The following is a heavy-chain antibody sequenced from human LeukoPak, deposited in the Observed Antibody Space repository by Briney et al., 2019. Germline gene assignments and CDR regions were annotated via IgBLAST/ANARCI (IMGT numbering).Heavy chain of an antibody. CDR3: ATLNWDDGEVSGFDQ. CDR1: GFTFSSYA. J-gene: IGHJ5*02. CDR2: IKQDATEI. D-gene: IGHD5-24*01. Sequence: GGSLRLSCAASGFTFSSYAMSWVRQAPGEGLEWVANIKQDATEIYYADSMKGRFTISRDNVRRILYLQMNNLRVGDTAIYYCATLNWDDGEVSGFDQWGQGILVTVSS. V-gene: IGHV3-7*01.